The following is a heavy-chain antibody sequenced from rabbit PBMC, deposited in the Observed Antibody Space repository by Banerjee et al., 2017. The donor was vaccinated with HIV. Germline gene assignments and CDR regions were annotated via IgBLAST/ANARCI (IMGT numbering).Heavy chain of an antibody. Sequence: QEQLVESGGGLVQPGGSLKLSCKASGFDFSSYGVSWVRQAPGKGLEWIGYITYGGSAYYASWVKGRFTISRDNAQNTVSLQLNSLTAADTATYFCARDLAGVIGWNFGLWGQGTLVTVS. D-gene: IGHD4-1*01. V-gene: IGHV1S47*01. CDR2: ITYGGSA. CDR1: GFDFSSYG. J-gene: IGHJ3*01. CDR3: ARDLAGVIGWNFGL.